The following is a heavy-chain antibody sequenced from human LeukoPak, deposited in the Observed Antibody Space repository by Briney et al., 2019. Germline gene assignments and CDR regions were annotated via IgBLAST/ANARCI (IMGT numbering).Heavy chain of an antibody. D-gene: IGHD6-6*01. J-gene: IGHJ4*02. Sequence: PGGSLRLSCAASGFTFDDYAMHWVRQAPGKGLEWVSGISWNSGSIGYADSVKGRFTISRDNAKNSLYLQMNSLRAEDTALYYCAKDSSVRGFDYWGQGTLVTVSS. CDR3: AKDSSVRGFDY. CDR2: ISWNSGSI. CDR1: GFTFDDYA. V-gene: IGHV3-9*01.